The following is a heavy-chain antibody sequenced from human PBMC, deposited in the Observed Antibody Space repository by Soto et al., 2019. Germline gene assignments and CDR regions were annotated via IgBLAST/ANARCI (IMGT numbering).Heavy chain of an antibody. CDR2: INADGTST. V-gene: IGHV3-74*01. J-gene: IGHJ4*02. D-gene: IGHD2-2*01. CDR3: VKVLARGVGVPRFYFDS. CDR1: GFTFSNSW. Sequence: DVQLVESGGGLVQPGGSLRLPCAASGFTFSNSWMHWVRQVSGKGLEWVSRINADGTSTSYADSVKGRFTISRDNAKNTLYLHVNSLRAEDTAVYYCVKVLARGVGVPRFYFDSWGQGALVTVSS.